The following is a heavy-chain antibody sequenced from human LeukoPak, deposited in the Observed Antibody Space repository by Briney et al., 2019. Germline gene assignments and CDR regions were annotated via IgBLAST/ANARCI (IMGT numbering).Heavy chain of an antibody. V-gene: IGHV3-66*01. J-gene: IGHJ4*02. CDR2: LYANGDT. CDR3: TPVDYPLTY. CDR1: GLPVINNY. Sequence: GGSLRLSCAASGLPVINNYWHWVRQAPGKRLEWVSILYANGDTLYAASVRGRFTFSRDTSKSTLYLQMTNLRAEDTPLYFRTPVDYPLTYWGRETPFAVSS. D-gene: IGHD4-11*01.